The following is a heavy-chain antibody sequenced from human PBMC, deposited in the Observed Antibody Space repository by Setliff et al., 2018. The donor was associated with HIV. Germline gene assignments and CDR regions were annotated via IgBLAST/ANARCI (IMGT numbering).Heavy chain of an antibody. J-gene: IGHJ5*02. CDR1: GGSFSNFF. V-gene: IGHV4-4*09. CDR2: INSSGTT. D-gene: IGHD3-3*01. CDR3: ARRGRFMGWFDP. Sequence: SETLSLTCTVSGGSFSNFFWNWIRQPPGKGLEWIGYINSSGTTNYNPSLKSRVNISIDPYKNHFTLRLSSVTVADTAVYYCARRGRFMGWFDPWGQGSLVTVPQ.